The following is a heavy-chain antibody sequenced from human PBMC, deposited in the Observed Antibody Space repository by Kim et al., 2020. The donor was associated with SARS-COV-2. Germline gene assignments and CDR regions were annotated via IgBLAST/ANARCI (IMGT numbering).Heavy chain of an antibody. J-gene: IGHJ6*02. CDR3: AREGVDTSGYYTPYGMDV. CDR1: GFSFNSYS. D-gene: IGHD3-22*01. Sequence: GGSLRLSCAASGFSFNSYSMNWVRQAPGKGLEWVSSISSTSSYIYYADSVKGRFTISRDNAKNSLYLQMNSLRAEDTAVYYCAREGVDTSGYYTPYGMDVWGQGTTVTVSS. V-gene: IGHV3-21*01. CDR2: ISSTSSYI.